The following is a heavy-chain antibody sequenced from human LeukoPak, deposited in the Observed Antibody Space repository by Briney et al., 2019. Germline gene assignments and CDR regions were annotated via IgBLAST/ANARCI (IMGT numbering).Heavy chain of an antibody. D-gene: IGHD6-13*01. Sequence: VGSLRLSCAASGFTFSYYSMNWVRQAPGRGLEWVSCISSSSSLIFYSDSVRGRFPISRDNAKNLLYLHMNSLRVEDTAVYYCAKVDRGDYSSSPVPYYNYYMNVWGKGTTVTVSS. CDR2: ISSSSSLI. CDR1: GFTFSYYS. CDR3: AKVDRGDYSSSPVPYYNYYMNV. V-gene: IGHV3-21*01. J-gene: IGHJ6*03.